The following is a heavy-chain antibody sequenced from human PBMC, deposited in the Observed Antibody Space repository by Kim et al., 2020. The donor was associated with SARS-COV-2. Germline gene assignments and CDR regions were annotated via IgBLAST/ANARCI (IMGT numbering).Heavy chain of an antibody. CDR3: AKVGDYDSSGFYGFFHH. V-gene: IGHV3-74*01. J-gene: IGHJ1*01. D-gene: IGHD3-22*01. Sequence: SVKGRFTISRDNAKNTLYLQMNSLRPEDTAVYYCAKVGDYDSSGFYGFFHHWGQGARVTVSS.